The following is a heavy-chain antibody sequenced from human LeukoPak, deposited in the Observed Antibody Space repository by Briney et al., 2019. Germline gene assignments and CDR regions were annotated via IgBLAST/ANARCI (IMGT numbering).Heavy chain of an antibody. CDR1: GFTFNDHY. CDR2: IRTSGSTI. Sequence: GGSLRLSCVASGFTFNDHYMNWIRQAPGKGLEWVSYIRTSGSTIYYADSVKGRFTISRDNANNSLYLQMNSLRAVDTAVYYCARDSTYGSSPLDIWGQGTMVTVSS. D-gene: IGHD6-13*01. J-gene: IGHJ3*02. CDR3: ARDSTYGSSPLDI. V-gene: IGHV3-11*01.